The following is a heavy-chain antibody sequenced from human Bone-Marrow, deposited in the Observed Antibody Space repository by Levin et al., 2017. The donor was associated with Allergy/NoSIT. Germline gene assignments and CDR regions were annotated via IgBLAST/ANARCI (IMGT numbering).Heavy chain of an antibody. CDR1: GYTFTSYD. CDR2: MNPNSGNT. Sequence: AASVKVSCKASGYTFTSYDINWVRQATGQGLEWMGWMNPNSGNTGYAQKFQGRVTMTRNTSISTAYMELSSLRSEDTAVYYCATFVVVPAAPDAFDIWGQGTMVTVSS. CDR3: ATFVVVPAAPDAFDI. J-gene: IGHJ3*02. D-gene: IGHD2-2*01. V-gene: IGHV1-8*01.